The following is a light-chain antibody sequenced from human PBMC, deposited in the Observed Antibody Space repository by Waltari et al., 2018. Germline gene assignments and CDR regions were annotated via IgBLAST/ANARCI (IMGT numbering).Light chain of an antibody. CDR2: KAT. CDR3: LQYHDYSS. Sequence: TQMTQSPSTLSASVGDRVTIPCRASQFIDKWLAWYQQKPGKAPKLLIYKATILETGVPSRFAGSGSGTEFTLTISSLQPDDFATFYCLQYHDYSSFGQGTKLEI. V-gene: IGKV1-5*03. CDR1: QFIDKW. J-gene: IGKJ2*03.